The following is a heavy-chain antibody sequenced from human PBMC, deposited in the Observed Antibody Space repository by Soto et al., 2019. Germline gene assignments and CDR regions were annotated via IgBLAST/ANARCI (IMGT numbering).Heavy chain of an antibody. CDR2: VRGNGDPP. CDR3: VKSRGGNNFDFFD. Sequence: PWWSLRLSCSASVFTFSSYAMHWVRQAPGKGLEYVSGVRGNGDPPFYADSVKGRFTISRDNSKNTLYLQMSSLSADDTAVYYCVKSRGGNNFDFFDWGQGALVTVSS. CDR1: VFTFSSYA. J-gene: IGHJ4*02. V-gene: IGHV3-64D*06. D-gene: IGHD5-12*01.